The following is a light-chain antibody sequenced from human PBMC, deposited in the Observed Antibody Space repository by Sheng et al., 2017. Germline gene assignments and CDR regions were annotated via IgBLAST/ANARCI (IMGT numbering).Light chain of an antibody. Sequence: DIQMTQSPSTLSASVGDRVTITCRASQSITTWLAWYQQKPGEAPKLLIYKASTLQSGVPSRFSGSGSGTEFTLTIASLQPDDFATYYCQQYNVINFTFGPGTRVDF. CDR2: KAS. CDR1: QSITTW. CDR3: QQYNVINFT. J-gene: IGKJ3*01. V-gene: IGKV1-5*03.